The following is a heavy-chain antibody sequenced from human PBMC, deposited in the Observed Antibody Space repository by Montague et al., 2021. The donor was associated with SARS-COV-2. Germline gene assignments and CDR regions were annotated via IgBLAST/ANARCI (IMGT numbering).Heavy chain of an antibody. Sequence: SLRLSCAASGFAFSLYSMHWVRQAPGKGLEWVAVTRHDKSQKFYADSVKGRVTISKDNSKNILYLQMNSLRREDTAVYHCARIGLGWSYGNGMDVGGQGTTVIVSS. CDR2: TRHDKSQK. CDR3: ARIGLGWSYGNGMDV. D-gene: IGHD6-19*01. J-gene: IGHJ6*02. V-gene: IGHV3-30*04. CDR1: GFAFSLYS.